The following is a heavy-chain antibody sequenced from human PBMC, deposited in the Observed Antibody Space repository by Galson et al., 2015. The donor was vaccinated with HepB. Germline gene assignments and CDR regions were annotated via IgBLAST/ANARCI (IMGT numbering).Heavy chain of an antibody. Sequence: SLRLSCAASGFNIGDYAMSWFRQAPGKGLEWVGFIRSKTSGGTTEYAASVKGRFIISRDDSKSIAYLQMNSLKTEDTAVYYCSNLVWGYCSGSNCFRPIPDYWGQGTLVTVSS. CDR2: IRSKTSGGTT. J-gene: IGHJ4*02. CDR3: SNLVWGYCSGSNCFRPIPDY. CDR1: GFNIGDYA. D-gene: IGHD2-2*01. V-gene: IGHV3-49*03.